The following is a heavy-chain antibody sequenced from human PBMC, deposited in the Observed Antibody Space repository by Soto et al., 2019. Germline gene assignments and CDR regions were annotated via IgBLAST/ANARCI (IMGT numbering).Heavy chain of an antibody. D-gene: IGHD3-16*01. V-gene: IGHV4-59*01. CDR2: IYYSGST. Sequence: SETLSLTCTGSGGSISSYYWSWIRQPPGKGLEWIGYIYYSGSTNYNPALKSRVTRSVDTSKNQFSLKLSSVTAADTAVYYCARRYGGNFDYWGQGTLVTVSS. CDR3: ARRYGGNFDY. J-gene: IGHJ4*02. CDR1: GGSISSYY.